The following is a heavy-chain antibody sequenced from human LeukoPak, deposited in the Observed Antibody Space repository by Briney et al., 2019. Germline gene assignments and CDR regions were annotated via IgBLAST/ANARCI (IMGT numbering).Heavy chain of an antibody. D-gene: IGHD3-22*01. CDR1: GFTFSSYA. CDR3: ARALYYYESSGYSFDY. CDR2: ISYDGSKK. V-gene: IGHV3-30-3*01. J-gene: IGHJ4*02. Sequence: PGESLRLSCAASGFTFSSYAMHWVRQAPGKGLEWVAVISYDGSKKYYADSVKGRFTISRDNSKNTLYLQMNSLRAEDTAVYYCARALYYYESSGYSFDYWGQGTLVTVSS.